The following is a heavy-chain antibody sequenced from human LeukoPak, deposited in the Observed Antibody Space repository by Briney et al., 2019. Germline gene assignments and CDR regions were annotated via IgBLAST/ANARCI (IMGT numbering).Heavy chain of an antibody. V-gene: IGHV4-34*01. J-gene: IGHJ4*02. D-gene: IGHD2-2*01. Sequence: PSETLSLTCAVYGGSFSGYYWSWIRQPPGKGLEGIGEINHSGSTNYNPSLKSRVTISVDTSKNQFSLKLSSVSAADTAVYYCARGARWDIVVVQGYFDYWGQGTLVPVSS. CDR3: ARGARWDIVVVQGYFDY. CDR1: GGSFSGYY. CDR2: INHSGST.